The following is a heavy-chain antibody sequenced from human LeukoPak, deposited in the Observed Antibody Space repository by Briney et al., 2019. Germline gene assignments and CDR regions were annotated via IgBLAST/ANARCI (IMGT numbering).Heavy chain of an antibody. D-gene: IGHD3-3*01. CDR1: GGSISSYY. CDR2: IYYSGST. Sequence: PSETLSLTCTVSGGSISSYYWSWIRQPPGEGLEWIGYIYYSGSTNYNPSLKSRVTISVDTSKNQFSLKLSSVTAADTAVYYCARGKKDWSGLVYYYMDVWGKGTTVTVSS. J-gene: IGHJ6*03. CDR3: ARGKKDWSGLVYYYMDV. V-gene: IGHV4-59*01.